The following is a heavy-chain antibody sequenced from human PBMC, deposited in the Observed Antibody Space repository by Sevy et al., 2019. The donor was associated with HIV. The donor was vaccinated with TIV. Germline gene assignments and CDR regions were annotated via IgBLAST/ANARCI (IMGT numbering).Heavy chain of an antibody. J-gene: IGHJ4*02. D-gene: IGHD5-18*01. Sequence: GGSLRLSCAASGFTFSSYGMHWVRQAPGKGPEWVAVISYDGSNKYYADSVKGRFTISRDNSKNTLYLQMNSLRAEDTAVYYCAKELTAMVLYYFDYWGQGTLVTVSS. CDR1: GFTFSSYG. V-gene: IGHV3-30*18. CDR3: AKELTAMVLYYFDY. CDR2: ISYDGSNK.